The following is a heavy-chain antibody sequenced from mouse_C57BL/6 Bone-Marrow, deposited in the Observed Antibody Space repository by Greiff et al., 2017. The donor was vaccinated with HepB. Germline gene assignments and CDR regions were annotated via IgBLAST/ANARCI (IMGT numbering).Heavy chain of an antibody. V-gene: IGHV1-81*01. CDR2: IYPRSGNT. Sequence: VKLVESGAELARPGASVKLSCKASGFTFTSYGISWVKQRTGQGLEWIGEIYPRSGNTYYNEKFKGKATLTADKSSSTAYMELRSLTSEDSAVYFCARATGTGAMDYWGQGTSVTVSS. J-gene: IGHJ4*01. CDR3: ARATGTGAMDY. CDR1: GFTFTSYG. D-gene: IGHD4-1*01.